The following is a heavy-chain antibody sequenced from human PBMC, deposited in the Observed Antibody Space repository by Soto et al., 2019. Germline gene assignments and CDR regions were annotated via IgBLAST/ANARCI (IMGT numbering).Heavy chain of an antibody. J-gene: IGHJ6*02. V-gene: IGHV1-69*12. CDR2: IIPIFGTA. CDR3: ASSIAVAGTPYYGMDV. CDR1: GGTFSSYA. Sequence: QVQLVQSGAEVKKPGSSVKVSCKASGGTFSSYAISWVRQAPGQGLEWMGGIIPIFGTANYAQKFQGRVTITADESTSTAYMELSSLRSEDTAVYYCASSIAVAGTPYYGMDVWGQGPTVTVSS. D-gene: IGHD6-19*01.